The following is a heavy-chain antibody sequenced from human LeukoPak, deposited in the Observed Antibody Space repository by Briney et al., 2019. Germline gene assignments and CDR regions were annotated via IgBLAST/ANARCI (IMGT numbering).Heavy chain of an antibody. CDR3: ARGYPVAVAGKGIDY. D-gene: IGHD6-19*01. CDR2: INTNTGNP. Sequence: ASVKVSCKASGYTFTTYAMNWVRQAPGQGLEWMGWINTNTGNPTYAQGFTGRFVFSLDTSVSTAYLQISSLKAEDTAVYYCARGYPVAVAGKGIDYWGQGTLVTVSS. CDR1: GYTFTTYA. J-gene: IGHJ4*02. V-gene: IGHV7-4-1*02.